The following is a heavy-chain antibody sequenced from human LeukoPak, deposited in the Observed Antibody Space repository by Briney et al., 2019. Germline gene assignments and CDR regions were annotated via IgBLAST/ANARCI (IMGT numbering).Heavy chain of an antibody. CDR3: AKDLYASGGDGYNYPSDY. CDR2: IRYDGSNK. J-gene: IGHJ4*02. Sequence: GGSLRLSCAASGFTFSSYGMHWVRQAPGKGLEWVAFIRYDGSNKYYADSVKGRFTISRDNSKNTLYLQMNSLRAEDTAVYYCAKDLYASGGDGYNYPSDYWGQGTLVTVSS. D-gene: IGHD5-24*01. V-gene: IGHV3-30*02. CDR1: GFTFSSYG.